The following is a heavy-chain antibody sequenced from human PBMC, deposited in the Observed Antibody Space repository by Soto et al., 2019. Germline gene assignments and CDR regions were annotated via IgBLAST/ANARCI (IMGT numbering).Heavy chain of an antibody. J-gene: IGHJ5*02. CDR3: ARGAWYNWNYGGVRWFDP. V-gene: IGHV4-34*01. CDR1: GGSFSGYY. CDR2: INHSGST. Sequence: SETLSLTCAVYGGSFSGYYWSWIRQPPGKGLEWIGEINHSGSTNYNPSLKSRVTISVDTSKNQFSLKLSSVTAADTAVYYCARGAWYNWNYGGVRWFDPWGQGTLVTVS. D-gene: IGHD1-7*01.